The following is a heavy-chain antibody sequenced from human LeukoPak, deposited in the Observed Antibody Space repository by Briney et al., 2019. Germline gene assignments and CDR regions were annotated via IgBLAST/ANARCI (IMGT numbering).Heavy chain of an antibody. V-gene: IGHV3-64D*06. CDR2: ISSTGGST. CDR3: VKVTDY. Sequence: RGGSLSLLCSVSGFTFCIYAMHGVRQAPGKGLEYVSAISSTGGSTYYADSVKGRFTISRDNSKNTLYLQMSSLRAEDTAVYYCVKVTDYWGQGTLVTVSS. CDR1: GFTFCIYA. J-gene: IGHJ4*02.